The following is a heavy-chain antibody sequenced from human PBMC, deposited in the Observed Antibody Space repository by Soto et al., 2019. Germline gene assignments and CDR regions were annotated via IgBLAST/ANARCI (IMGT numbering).Heavy chain of an antibody. D-gene: IGHD3-10*01. V-gene: IGHV3-30*18. J-gene: IGHJ4*02. CDR2: ISYDGSNK. Sequence: QVQLVESGGGVVQPGRSLRLSCAASGFTFSSYGMHWVRQAPGKGLEWVAVISYDGSNKYYADSVKGRFTISRDNSKNTLYLQMNSLRAEDTAVYYCAKAHPVRGATRTRSDYWGQGTLVTVSS. CDR1: GFTFSSYG. CDR3: AKAHPVRGATRTRSDY.